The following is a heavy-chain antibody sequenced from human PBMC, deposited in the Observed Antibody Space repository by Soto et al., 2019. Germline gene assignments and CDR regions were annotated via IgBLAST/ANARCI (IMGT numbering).Heavy chain of an antibody. Sequence: ASVKGSCKASGYTFTGYYMHWVRQATGQGLEWMGWMNPNSGNTGYAQKFQGRVTMTRNTSISTAYMELSSLRSEDTAVYYCARLGYYYDSSGYYLSFDYWGQGTLVTVSS. D-gene: IGHD3-22*01. CDR1: GYTFTGYY. CDR3: ARLGYYYDSSGYYLSFDY. CDR2: MNPNSGNT. V-gene: IGHV1-8*02. J-gene: IGHJ4*02.